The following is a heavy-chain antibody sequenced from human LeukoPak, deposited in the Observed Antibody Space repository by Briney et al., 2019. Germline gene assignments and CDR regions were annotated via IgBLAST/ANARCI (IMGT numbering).Heavy chain of an antibody. CDR2: IYTSGST. V-gene: IGHV4-4*07. Sequence: SETLSLTCAVSGYSISSSYYWSWIRQPAGEGLEWIGRIYTSGSTNYNPSLKSRVTMSVDTSKNQFSLKLSSVTAADTAVYYCASHLYGDTHFDYWGQGTLVTVSS. CDR1: GYSISSSYY. CDR3: ASHLYGDTHFDY. D-gene: IGHD4-17*01. J-gene: IGHJ4*02.